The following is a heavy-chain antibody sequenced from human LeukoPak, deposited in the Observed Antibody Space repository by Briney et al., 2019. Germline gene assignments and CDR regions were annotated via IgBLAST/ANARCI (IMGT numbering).Heavy chain of an antibody. V-gene: IGHV4-34*01. CDR1: GGSFSGYY. Sequence: SETLSLTCAVYGGSFSGYYWSWIRQLPGKGLEWIGEINHSGSTNYNPSLKSRVTISVDTSKNQFSLKLSSVTAADTAVYYCARGRGSGSYTFDYWGQGTLVTVSS. D-gene: IGHD3-10*01. CDR2: INHSGST. CDR3: ARGRGSGSYTFDY. J-gene: IGHJ4*02.